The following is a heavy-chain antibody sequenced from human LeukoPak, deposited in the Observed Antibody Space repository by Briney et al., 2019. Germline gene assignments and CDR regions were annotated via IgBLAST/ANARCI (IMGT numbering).Heavy chain of an antibody. J-gene: IGHJ4*02. CDR2: MSHSGST. CDR3: AREHCAGGYCYFLDY. CDR1: DYPISSGYF. Sequence: SETLSLTCSVSDYPISSGYFWGWIRQPPGKGLEWIATMSHSGSTYFNPSLKSRVIVSIDASKNQFSLNLTSVTAADTAVYYCAREHCAGGYCYFLDYWGQGTLVSVSS. V-gene: IGHV4-38-2*02. D-gene: IGHD2/OR15-2a*01.